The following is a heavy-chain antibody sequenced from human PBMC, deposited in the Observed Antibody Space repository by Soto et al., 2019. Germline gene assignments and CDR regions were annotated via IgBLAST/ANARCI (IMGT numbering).Heavy chain of an antibody. CDR3: ARACGNTCNGADY. Sequence: ASVKVSCKASGYTFTSYGISWVRQAPGQGLEWMGWISAYNGNTNFAQNLQGRVTVTTDTSTSTGYLELRSLTSDDTAVYYCARACGNTCNGADYWGQGTLVTVSS. J-gene: IGHJ4*02. V-gene: IGHV1-18*04. CDR1: GYTFTSYG. D-gene: IGHD2-15*01. CDR2: ISAYNGNT.